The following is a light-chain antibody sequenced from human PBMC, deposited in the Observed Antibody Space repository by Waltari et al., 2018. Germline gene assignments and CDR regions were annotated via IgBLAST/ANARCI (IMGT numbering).Light chain of an antibody. CDR2: GAS. CDR3: QHYVRLPAT. V-gene: IGKV3-20*01. J-gene: IGKJ1*01. CDR1: QSVGGS. Sequence: EIVLTQSPGTLSLSPGERATLSCRASQSVGGSLAWYQQKAGQAPRLHIYGASRRATGIPDSVSGCGSGIDFSITISRLEPEDFAVYYCQHYVRLPATFGQGTKVEI.